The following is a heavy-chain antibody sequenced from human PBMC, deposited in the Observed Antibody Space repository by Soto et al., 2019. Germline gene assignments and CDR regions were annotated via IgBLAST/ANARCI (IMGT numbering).Heavy chain of an antibody. CDR2: IKSKTDGGTT. D-gene: IGHD6-19*01. Sequence: EVQLVESGGGLVKPGGSLRLSCAASGFTFSNAWMSWVRQAPGKGLEWVGRIKSKTDGGTTDYAAPVKGRFTISRDDSKNTLYLQINSLKTEDTAVYYCTTDRSPVLEWLAYYYYYYGMDVWGQGTTVTVSS. V-gene: IGHV3-15*01. CDR3: TTDRSPVLEWLAYYYYYYGMDV. CDR1: GFTFSNAW. J-gene: IGHJ6*02.